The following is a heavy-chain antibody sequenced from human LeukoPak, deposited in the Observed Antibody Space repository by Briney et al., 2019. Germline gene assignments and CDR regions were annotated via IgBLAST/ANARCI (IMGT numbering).Heavy chain of an antibody. V-gene: IGHV4-34*01. J-gene: IGHJ5*02. CDR1: GGSFSGYY. D-gene: IGHD3-16*01. Sequence: SETLSLTCAVYGGSFSGYYWSWIRQPPGKGLEWIGEINHSGSTNYNPSLKSRVTISVDTSKNQFSLKLSSVTAADTAVYYCARDAGAMISYWFDPWGQGTLVTVSS. CDR2: INHSGST. CDR3: ARDAGAMISYWFDP.